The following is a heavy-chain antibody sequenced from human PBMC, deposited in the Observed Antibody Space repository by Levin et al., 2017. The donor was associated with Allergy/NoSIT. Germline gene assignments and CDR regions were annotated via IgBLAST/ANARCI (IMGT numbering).Heavy chain of an antibody. J-gene: IGHJ4*01. CDR3: VPDTGIVSPYYFDY. V-gene: IGHV3-64D*06. CDR2: INKDGDRT. CDR1: GFSFSDYA. Sequence: GGSLRLSCSVSGFSFSDYAMNWVRQAPGKGLEYVSFINKDGDRTNYADSAKGRFTVSRDNSKNTQYLQMSSLRAEDTAAYYCVPDTGIVSPYYFDYWGHGTLVTVSS. D-gene: IGHD5-18*01.